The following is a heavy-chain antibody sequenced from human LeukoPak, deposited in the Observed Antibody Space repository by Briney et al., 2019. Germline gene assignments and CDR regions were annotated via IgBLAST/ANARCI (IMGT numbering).Heavy chain of an antibody. J-gene: IGHJ4*02. CDR1: GFTFSSYW. V-gene: IGHV3-7*01. CDR3: ARVTGVPASIRGGFDY. D-gene: IGHD2-2*02. Sequence: PGGSLRLTCAASGFTFSSYWMSWVRQAPGQGLDLVANIKQDGSEKYYVDSVKGRFTIARDNTKNSLYLQINSLKAEDTAVYYCARVTGVPASIRGGFDYWGQGTLVTVSA. CDR2: IKQDGSEK.